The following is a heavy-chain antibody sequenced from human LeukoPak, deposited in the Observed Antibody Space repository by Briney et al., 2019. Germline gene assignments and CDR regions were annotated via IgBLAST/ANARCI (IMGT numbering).Heavy chain of an antibody. V-gene: IGHV4-39*01. D-gene: IGHD6-19*01. CDR3: ATRGYTSGWYSHN. J-gene: IGHJ4*02. CDR1: GDSISSNCYY. Sequence: SETLSLTRTVSGDSISSNCYYWDWIRQPPGKGLEWIGTIFYTGNTYYNPSLKSRVTISVDTSKNQFSLKLRSVTAADTAVYSCATRGYTSGWYSHNWGQGTLITVSS. CDR2: IFYTGNT.